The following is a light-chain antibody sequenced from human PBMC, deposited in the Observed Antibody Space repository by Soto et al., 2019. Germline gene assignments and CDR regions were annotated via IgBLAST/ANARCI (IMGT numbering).Light chain of an antibody. CDR3: QQYNNWPPIT. CDR2: GAS. Sequence: EIVMTQSPATLSVSPGERATLSCRASQSVSSNLAWYQQKPGQAPRLLIYGASTRATGIPARFSGSGSGTEYIPTISSLQSDEVSVDYCQQYNNWPPITFGQGTKLEIK. CDR1: QSVSSN. J-gene: IGKJ2*01. V-gene: IGKV3-15*01.